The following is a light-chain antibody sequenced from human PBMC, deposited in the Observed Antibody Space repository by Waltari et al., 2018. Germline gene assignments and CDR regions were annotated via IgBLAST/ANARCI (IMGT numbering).Light chain of an antibody. CDR2: EDS. Sequence: SYELTQPPSVSVSPGQTASITCSGHALSTKYAYWYHQKSGQAPVLVIFEDSKRPSGIRERISGSSSGTMATLTLSGAQLEDEGDYYCLSPDSSGTYVVFGGGTKLTVL. V-gene: IGLV3-10*01. J-gene: IGLJ2*01. CDR3: LSPDSSGTYVV. CDR1: ALSTKY.